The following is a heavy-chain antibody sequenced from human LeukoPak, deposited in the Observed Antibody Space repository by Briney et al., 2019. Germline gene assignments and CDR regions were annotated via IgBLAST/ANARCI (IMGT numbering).Heavy chain of an antibody. CDR1: GYTFTGYY. Sequence: ASVKVSCKASGYTFTGYYMHWVRQAPGQGLEWMGWINPNSGGTNYAQKFQGRVTTTRDTSISTAYMELSRLRSDDTAVYYCARSYSSGWYFTGDYWGQGTLVTVSS. V-gene: IGHV1-2*02. D-gene: IGHD6-19*01. CDR3: ARSYSSGWYFTGDY. J-gene: IGHJ4*02. CDR2: INPNSGGT.